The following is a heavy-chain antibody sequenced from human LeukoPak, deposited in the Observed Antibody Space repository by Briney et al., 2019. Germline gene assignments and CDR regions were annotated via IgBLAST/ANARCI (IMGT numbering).Heavy chain of an antibody. CDR1: GFTFRSYW. CDR3: AKDPQKWESYFDY. CDR2: TRYDGSNK. V-gene: IGHV3-30*02. D-gene: IGHD1-26*01. J-gene: IGHJ4*02. Sequence: GGSLRLSCAASGFTFRSYWMHWVRQAPGKGLEWVAFTRYDGSNKYYADSVEGRFTISRDNSKNMLYLQMNSLRAEDTAVYYCAKDPQKWESYFDYWGQGTLVTVSS.